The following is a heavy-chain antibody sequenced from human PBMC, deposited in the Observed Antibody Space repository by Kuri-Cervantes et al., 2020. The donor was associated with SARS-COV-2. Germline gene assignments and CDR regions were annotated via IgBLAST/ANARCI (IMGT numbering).Heavy chain of an antibody. J-gene: IGHJ4*02. D-gene: IGHD5-18*01. V-gene: IGHV1-18*01. CDR2: ISAYNGNT. Sequence: ASVKVSCKVSGYTLTELSMHWVRQAPGQGLEWMGWISAYNGNTNYAQKLQGRVTMTTDTSTSTAYMELRSLRSDDTAVYYCAREGGYSYGLDYWGQGTLVTVSS. CDR3: AREGGYSYGLDY. CDR1: GYTLTELS.